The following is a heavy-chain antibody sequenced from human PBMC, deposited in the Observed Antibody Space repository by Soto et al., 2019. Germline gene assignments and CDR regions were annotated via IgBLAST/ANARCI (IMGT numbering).Heavy chain of an antibody. Sequence: GASVKVSCKASGYTLTSYYMHWVRQAPGQGLEWMGIINPSGGSTSYAQKFQGRVTMTRDTSTSTVYMELSSLRSEDTAVYYCARDSTGYCSSTSCYLLPLDYWGQGTLVTVSS. CDR1: GYTLTSYY. D-gene: IGHD2-2*03. V-gene: IGHV1-46*03. CDR2: INPSGGST. CDR3: ARDSTGYCSSTSCYLLPLDY. J-gene: IGHJ4*02.